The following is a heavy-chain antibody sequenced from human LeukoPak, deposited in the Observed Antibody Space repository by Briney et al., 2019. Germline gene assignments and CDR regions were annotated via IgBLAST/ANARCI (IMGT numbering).Heavy chain of an antibody. CDR1: GGSFSGYY. Sequence: SETLSLTCAVYGGSFSGYYWSWIRQPQGKGLEWIGEINHSGSTNYNPSLKSRVTISVDTSKNQFSLKLSSVTAADTAVYYCARATIALLRVTGASFDIWGQGTMVTVSS. J-gene: IGHJ3*02. D-gene: IGHD2-21*02. CDR3: ARATIALLRVTGASFDI. CDR2: INHSGST. V-gene: IGHV4-34*01.